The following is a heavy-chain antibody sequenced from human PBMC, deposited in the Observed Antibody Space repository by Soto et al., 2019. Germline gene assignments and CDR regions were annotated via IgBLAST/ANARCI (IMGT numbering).Heavy chain of an antibody. CDR2: ISGSGAKT. J-gene: IGHJ6*03. CDR1: GFTFDTYA. CDR3: AKLECSGGSCYSGRLVDYFYYYMDV. Sequence: EVQLLESGGGLVQPGGSLRLSCAASGFTFDTYAMSWVRQAPGKGLEWVSAISGSGAKTYYADSVKGRFTISRDNSKNTLYLQMNSLRGEDTAVYHCAKLECSGGSCYSGRLVDYFYYYMDVWGKGTTVTVSS. V-gene: IGHV3-23*01. D-gene: IGHD2-15*01.